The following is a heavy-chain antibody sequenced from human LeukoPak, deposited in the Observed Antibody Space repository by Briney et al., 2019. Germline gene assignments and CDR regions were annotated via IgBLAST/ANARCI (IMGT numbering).Heavy chain of an antibody. CDR3: ARPYDFWSLVVTYYYYGMDV. V-gene: IGHV1-8*01. CDR1: GYTFTSYD. D-gene: IGHD3-3*01. CDR2: MNPNSGNT. J-gene: IGHJ6*02. Sequence: ASVKVSCKASGYTFTSYDINWVRQATGQGLEWMGCMNPNSGNTGYAQEFQGRVTMTRNTSISPAYMELSSLRSEDTAVYYCARPYDFWSLVVTYYYYGMDVWGQGTTVTVSS.